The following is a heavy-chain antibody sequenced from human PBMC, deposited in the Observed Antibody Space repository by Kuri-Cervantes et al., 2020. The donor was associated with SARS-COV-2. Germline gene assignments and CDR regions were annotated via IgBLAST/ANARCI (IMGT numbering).Heavy chain of an antibody. CDR3: ASLSNLEWLPP. D-gene: IGHD3-3*01. J-gene: IGHJ5*02. CDR2: INSDGSST. CDR1: GFTFSSYW. V-gene: IGHV3-74*01. Sequence: GGSLRLSCAASGFTFSSYWMHWVRQAPGKGLVWVSRINSDGSSTSYADSVKGRFTISRDNAKNTLYLQMNSPRAEDTAVYYCASLSNLEWLPPWGQGTLVTVSS.